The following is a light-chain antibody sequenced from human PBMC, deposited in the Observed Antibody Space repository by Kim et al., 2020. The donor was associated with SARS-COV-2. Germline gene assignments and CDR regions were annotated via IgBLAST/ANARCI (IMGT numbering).Light chain of an antibody. V-gene: IGKV3-11*01. Sequence: LSPGERATLTCRASQSVISYLAWYQQKPGQAPRLLIYDASNRATGIPARFSGSGSVTDFTLTISSLEPEDFAVYYCQQRSNWPLTFGGGTKVDIK. CDR1: QSVISY. CDR2: DAS. CDR3: QQRSNWPLT. J-gene: IGKJ4*01.